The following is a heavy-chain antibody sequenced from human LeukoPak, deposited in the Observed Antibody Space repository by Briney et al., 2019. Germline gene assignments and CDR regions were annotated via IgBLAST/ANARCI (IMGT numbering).Heavy chain of an antibody. CDR3: ARGGSHGHYFNY. J-gene: IGHJ4*02. CDR2: ISSRGTTI. V-gene: IGHV3-48*02. Sequence: PGGSLRFSCAGSGFTFSTYSMNWVRQAPGKGLEWISYISSRGTTIYYAESVRGRFTISRDNAKNSLYMQMNNLRDEDTAVYYCARGGSHGHYFNYWGQGSLVTVSS. D-gene: IGHD1-26*01. CDR1: GFTFSTYS.